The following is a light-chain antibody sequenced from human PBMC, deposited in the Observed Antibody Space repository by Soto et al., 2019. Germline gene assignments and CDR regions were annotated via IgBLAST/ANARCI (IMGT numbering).Light chain of an antibody. CDR2: DVT. CDR1: SSDVGAYNY. J-gene: IGLJ1*01. CDR3: TSYTSISTYV. V-gene: IGLV2-14*01. Sequence: QSALTQPASVSGPPGQSITISCTGTSSDVGAYNYVSWYQHHPGKAPRLVIYDVTNRPSGISDRFSGSKSGNTASLTISGLLAEDEADYYCTSYTSISTYVFGPVTKLTVL.